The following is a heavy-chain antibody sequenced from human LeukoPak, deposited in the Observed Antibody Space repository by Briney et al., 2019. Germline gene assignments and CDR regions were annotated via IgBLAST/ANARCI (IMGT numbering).Heavy chain of an antibody. Sequence: GGSLRLSCAASGFTFSSYEMNWVRQAPGKGLEWVSYISSSGSTIYYADSVKGRFTISRDNAKNSLYLQMNSLRAEDTAVYYCARASSGWDALKIDYWGQGTLVTVSS. CDR3: ARASSGWDALKIDY. CDR2: ISSSGSTI. J-gene: IGHJ4*02. D-gene: IGHD6-19*01. CDR1: GFTFSSYE. V-gene: IGHV3-48*03.